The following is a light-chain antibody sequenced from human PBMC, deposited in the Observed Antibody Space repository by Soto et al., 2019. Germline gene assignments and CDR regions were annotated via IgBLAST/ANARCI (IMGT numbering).Light chain of an antibody. CDR3: QSYDSSLSGFV. CDR1: SSNIGAGYD. J-gene: IGLJ1*01. V-gene: IGLV1-40*01. Sequence: QSVLTQPPSVSGAPGQRVTISCTGSSSNIGAGYDVHWYQQLPGTAPKLLSYGNSNRPSGVPDRFSGSKSGTSASLAITGLQAEDEADEYCQSYDSSLSGFVFGTGTKLPVL. CDR2: GNS.